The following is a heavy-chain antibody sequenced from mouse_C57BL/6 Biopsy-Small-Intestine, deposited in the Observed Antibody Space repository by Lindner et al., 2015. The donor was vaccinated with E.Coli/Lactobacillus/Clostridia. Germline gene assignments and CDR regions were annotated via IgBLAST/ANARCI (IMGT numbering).Heavy chain of an antibody. D-gene: IGHD2-3*01. CDR1: GYRFTNYY. CDR3: ARLYDGYYGH. Sequence: VQLQESGPELVNPGASVEISCKASGYRFTNYYIHWVKQRPGQRLEWIGWIYPGSGNTNYNEKFKGKATLTADTSSSAAYMQLSSLTSEDSAVYYCARLYDGYYGHWGQGTLVTVSA. J-gene: IGHJ3*01. V-gene: IGHV1-66*01. CDR2: IYPGSGNT.